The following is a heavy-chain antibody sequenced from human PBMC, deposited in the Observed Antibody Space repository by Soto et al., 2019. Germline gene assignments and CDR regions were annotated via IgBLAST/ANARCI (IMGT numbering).Heavy chain of an antibody. CDR1: GFTFSSYG. Sequence: QVQLVESGGGAVQPGRSLRLSCAASGFTFSSYGIHWVRQAPGKGLEWVAVIYYDGSNKYYADSVKGRFTISRDNSKNTLYLQMTSLRADDTAVYYCARGHGVATTMGWFDPWGQGTLVTVSS. CDR2: IYYDGSNK. D-gene: IGHD5-12*01. V-gene: IGHV3-33*01. J-gene: IGHJ5*02. CDR3: ARGHGVATTMGWFDP.